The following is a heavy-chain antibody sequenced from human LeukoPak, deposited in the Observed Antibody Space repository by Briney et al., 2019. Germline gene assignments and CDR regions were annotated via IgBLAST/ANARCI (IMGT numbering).Heavy chain of an antibody. J-gene: IGHJ4*02. Sequence: GGSLRLSCAASGFTFSSYGMSWVRQAPGKGLEWVSAISGSGSTIYYADSVKGRFTISRDNAKNSLYLQMNSLRAEDTAVYYCARDGAVLRYFDWLPPVGNFDYWGQGTLVTVSS. V-gene: IGHV3-48*04. CDR1: GFTFSSYG. CDR2: ISGSGSTI. D-gene: IGHD3-9*01. CDR3: ARDGAVLRYFDWLPPVGNFDY.